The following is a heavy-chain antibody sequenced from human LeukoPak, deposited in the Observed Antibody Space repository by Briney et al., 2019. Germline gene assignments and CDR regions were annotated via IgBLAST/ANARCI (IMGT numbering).Heavy chain of an antibody. CDR2: IYYSESI. CDR1: GGSISSYY. V-gene: IGHV4-59*12. D-gene: IGHD3-10*01. CDR3: ARAPYVAYYYGSGSCPDY. J-gene: IGHJ4*02. Sequence: SETLSLTCTVSGGSISSYYWSWIRQPPGKGLEWIGYIYYSESINYNPPLKSRVTISVDKSKNQFSLKLSSVTAADTAVYYCARAPYVAYYYGSGSCPDYWGQGTLVTVSS.